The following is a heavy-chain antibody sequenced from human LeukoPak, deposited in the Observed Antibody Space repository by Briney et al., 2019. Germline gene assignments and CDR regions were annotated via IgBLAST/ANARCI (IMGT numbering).Heavy chain of an antibody. Sequence: GGSLRLSCAASGFTFSDYYMSWIRQAPGKGLEWVSSISSSSSYIYYADSVKGRFTISRDNAKNSLYLQMNSLRAEDTAVYYCARDGAVVPAASPYFDYWGQGTLVTVSS. CDR3: ARDGAVVPAASPYFDY. D-gene: IGHD2-2*01. V-gene: IGHV3-11*06. CDR2: ISSSSSYI. J-gene: IGHJ4*02. CDR1: GFTFSDYY.